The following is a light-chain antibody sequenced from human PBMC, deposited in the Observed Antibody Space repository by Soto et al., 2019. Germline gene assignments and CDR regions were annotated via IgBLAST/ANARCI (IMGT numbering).Light chain of an antibody. J-gene: IGKJ5*01. V-gene: IGKV1-12*01. CDR1: QDISSW. Sequence: DIQMTQSPSSVSASVGDRVTITCRASQDISSWLAWYQQKPGKAPNLLIYAASSLQSGVPSRFSGSGSGTDFTLTISSLQPEDFAAYYRQQGNSFPVTFGPGTRLEIK. CDR2: AAS. CDR3: QQGNSFPVT.